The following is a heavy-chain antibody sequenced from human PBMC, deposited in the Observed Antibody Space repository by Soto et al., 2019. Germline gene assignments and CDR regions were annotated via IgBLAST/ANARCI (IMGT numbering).Heavy chain of an antibody. CDR3: AKDPDLSTVASRDY. V-gene: IGHV3-23*01. Sequence: GGSLTLSCAASGLTFSSYAMSWVRQAPGKGLEWVSSISGSGGSTYYAASEKGRFTIARDNTKHTLYLQMNGLRAEDTAVYYGAKDPDLSTVASRDYWGQGTLVTVSS. CDR1: GLTFSSYA. D-gene: IGHD4-17*01. J-gene: IGHJ4*02. CDR2: ISGSGGST.